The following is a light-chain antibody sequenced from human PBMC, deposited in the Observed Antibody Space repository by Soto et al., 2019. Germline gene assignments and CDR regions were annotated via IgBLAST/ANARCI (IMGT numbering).Light chain of an antibody. Sequence: EILLTQSPGTLSLSPGQRATLSCRTRETVSEDQLAWYQQKPGQAPRLVIFAASTRATGIPDRFSGSGSGTDFTLTISRLEPEDFAVYYCQHYGTSPSTFGRGTKVDI. CDR3: QHYGTSPST. J-gene: IGKJ1*01. V-gene: IGKV3-20*01. CDR1: ETVSEDQ. CDR2: AAS.